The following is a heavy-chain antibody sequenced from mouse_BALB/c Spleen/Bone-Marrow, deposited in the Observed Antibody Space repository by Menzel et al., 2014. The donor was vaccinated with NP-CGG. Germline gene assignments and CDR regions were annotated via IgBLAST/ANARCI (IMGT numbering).Heavy chain of an antibody. CDR2: ILPGSGST. J-gene: IGHJ1*01. V-gene: IGHV1-9*01. CDR1: GYTFSSYW. D-gene: IGHD2-3*01. Sequence: QVQLQQSGAELMKPGASVKISCKATGYTFSSYWIEWVKQRPGHGLEWIGGILPGSGSTNYNEKFKGKATFTADTSSNTAYMQLSSLTSEDSAVYYCARRGGWLGYFDVWGAGSTVTVSS. CDR3: ARRGGWLGYFDV.